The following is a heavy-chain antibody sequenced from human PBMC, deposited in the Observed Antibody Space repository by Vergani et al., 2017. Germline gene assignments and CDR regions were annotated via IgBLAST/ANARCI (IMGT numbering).Heavy chain of an antibody. D-gene: IGHD1-14*01. CDR2: TWYDGNNK. CDR3: ARDLRLLYNRFDP. Sequence: QVQLVESGGGVVQPGRSLRLSCAASGFTFNQYGMHWVRQPPGKGLEWVAVTWYDGNNKQNADSVKGRFTISRDNSKSTMYLQMNSLRDEDTGVYYCARDLRLLYNRFDPWGQGTLVTVSS. J-gene: IGHJ5*02. V-gene: IGHV3-33*01. CDR1: GFTFNQYG.